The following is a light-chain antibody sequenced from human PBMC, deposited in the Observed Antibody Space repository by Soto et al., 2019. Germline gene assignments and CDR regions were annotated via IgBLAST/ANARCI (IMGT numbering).Light chain of an antibody. CDR3: CSFAGTYC. Sequence: QSVLTQPRSVSGSPGQSVTISCSGSSSDVGRSKYVSWYQQLPDIAPKLVIYDVTKRPSGVPDRFSGSKSGNTASLTISGLQTEDEADYYCCSFAGTYCVGTGTKV. CDR1: SSDVGRSKY. J-gene: IGLJ1*01. V-gene: IGLV2-11*01. CDR2: DVT.